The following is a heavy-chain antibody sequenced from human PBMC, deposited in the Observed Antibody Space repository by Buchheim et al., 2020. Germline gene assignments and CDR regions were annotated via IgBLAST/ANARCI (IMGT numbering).Heavy chain of an antibody. CDR1: GGSISSGSYY. J-gene: IGHJ4*02. D-gene: IGHD1-26*01. CDR2: IGHTGDT. Sequence: QLQLQESGPGLVKPSETLSLTCTVSGGSISSGSYYWGWIRQSPGKGLEWIAIIGHTGDTYYNPSLQSRVTISVDTSKNQFSLKLSSVTAADTAVYDCARHRTVTGSSLSDYWGQGTL. CDR3: ARHRTVTGSSLSDY. V-gene: IGHV4-39*01.